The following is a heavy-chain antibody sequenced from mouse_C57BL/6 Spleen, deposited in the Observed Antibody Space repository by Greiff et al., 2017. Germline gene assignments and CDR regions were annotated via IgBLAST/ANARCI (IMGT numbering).Heavy chain of an antibody. CDR2: IRLKSDNYAT. D-gene: IGHD1-2*01. Sequence: EVQGVESGGGLVQPGGSMKLSCVASGFTFSNYWMNWVRQSPEKGLEWVAQIRLKSDNYATHYAESVKGRFTISRDDSKSSVYLQMNNLRAEDTGIYYCTGGWAYFDYWGQGTTLTVSS. J-gene: IGHJ2*01. V-gene: IGHV6-3*01. CDR3: TGGWAYFDY. CDR1: GFTFSNYW.